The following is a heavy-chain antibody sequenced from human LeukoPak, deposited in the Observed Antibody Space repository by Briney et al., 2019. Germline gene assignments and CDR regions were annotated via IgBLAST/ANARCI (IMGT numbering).Heavy chain of an antibody. V-gene: IGHV3-7*01. Sequence: GGSLRLSCAASGFTFSSYAMHWVRQAPGKGLEWVANIKQDGSEKYYVDSVKGRFTISRDNAKNSLYLQMNSLRAEDTAVYYCASGNRYCGYWGQGTLVTVSS. J-gene: IGHJ4*02. CDR1: GFTFSSYA. CDR2: IKQDGSEK. CDR3: ASGNRYCGY. D-gene: IGHD2-21*01.